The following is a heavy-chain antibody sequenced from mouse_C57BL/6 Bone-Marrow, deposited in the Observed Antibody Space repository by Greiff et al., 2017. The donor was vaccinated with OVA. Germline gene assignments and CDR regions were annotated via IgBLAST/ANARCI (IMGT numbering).Heavy chain of an antibody. V-gene: IGHV1-80*01. CDR3: ARRDIYDGYYGDY. D-gene: IGHD2-3*01. Sequence: VKLQESGAELVKPGASVKISCKASGYAFSSYWMNWVKQRPGKGLEWIGQIYPGDGDTNYNGKFKGKATLTADKSSSTAYMQLSSLTSEDSAVYFCARRDIYDGYYGDYWGQGTTLTVSS. CDR2: IYPGDGDT. CDR1: GYAFSSYW. J-gene: IGHJ2*01.